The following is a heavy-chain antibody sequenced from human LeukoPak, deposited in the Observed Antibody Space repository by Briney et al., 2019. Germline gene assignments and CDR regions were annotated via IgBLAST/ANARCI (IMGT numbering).Heavy chain of an antibody. CDR1: GFTFSSYN. D-gene: IGHD6-13*01. V-gene: IGHV3-48*01. Sequence: GGSLRLSCAASGFTFSSYNMNWVRQAPGKGLEWVSSISSSSSTIYYADPVRGRFTISRDNSKNTLYLQMNSLRAEDTAVYYCARAPYSSFDYWGQGTLVTVSS. J-gene: IGHJ4*02. CDR3: ARAPYSSFDY. CDR2: ISSSSSTI.